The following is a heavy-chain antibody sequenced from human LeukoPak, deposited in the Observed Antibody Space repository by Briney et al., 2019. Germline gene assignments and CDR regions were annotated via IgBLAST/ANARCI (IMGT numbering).Heavy chain of an antibody. CDR1: GGSISSDSYY. J-gene: IGHJ4*02. V-gene: IGHV4-61*02. Sequence: SETLSLTCTVSGGSISSDSYYWSWIRQPAGKGLEWIGRIFTSGSTNYNPSLKSRVTISIDTSKNQFSLKLSSVTAADTAVYYCARGPSGYYGSGSYSLDYWGQGTLVTVSS. CDR3: ARGPSGYYGSGSYSLDY. D-gene: IGHD3-10*01. CDR2: IFTSGST.